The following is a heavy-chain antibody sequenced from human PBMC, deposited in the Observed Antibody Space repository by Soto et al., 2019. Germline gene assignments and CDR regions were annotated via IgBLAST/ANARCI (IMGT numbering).Heavy chain of an antibody. Sequence: QLQLQESGPGLVKPSETLSLTCTVSGGSISSGSYYWGWIRQPPGKGLEWIGSIYYSGTTYYNPSLKSRVTISIDTSKNQSSLKLNSVTAADTAVYYCARPYSSGWNPGGPFDYWGQGTLVTVSS. CDR1: GGSISSGSYY. D-gene: IGHD6-19*01. CDR3: ARPYSSGWNPGGPFDY. J-gene: IGHJ4*02. V-gene: IGHV4-39*01. CDR2: IYYSGTT.